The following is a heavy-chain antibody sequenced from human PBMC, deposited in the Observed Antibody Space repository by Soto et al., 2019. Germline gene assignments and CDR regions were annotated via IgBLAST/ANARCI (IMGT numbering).Heavy chain of an antibody. D-gene: IGHD7-27*01. V-gene: IGHV4-61*03. CDR3: AREWGILPYYVMNV. CDR2: ISYTGRT. CDR1: GDSVTSGSYY. J-gene: IGHJ6*02. Sequence: PSETLSLTCIVSGDSVTSGSYYWTWLRQPPGKGLEWIGYISYTGRTKYNPSLQSRVTISVDTSKNDLSLNLRSVTAEDTAVYFCAREWGILPYYVMNVWGHGNAVTVSS.